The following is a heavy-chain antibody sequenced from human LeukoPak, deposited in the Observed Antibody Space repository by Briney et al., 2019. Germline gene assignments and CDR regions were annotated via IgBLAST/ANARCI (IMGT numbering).Heavy chain of an antibody. CDR3: ARLGYCSGGSCYLDWFDP. J-gene: IGHJ5*02. CDR1: GGSISSYY. Sequence: SETLSLTCTVSGGSISSYYRSWIRQPPGKGLEWIGYIYYSGSTNYNPSLKSRVTISVDTSKNQFSLKLSSVTAADTAVYYCARLGYCSGGSCYLDWFDPWGQGTLVTVSS. D-gene: IGHD2-15*01. CDR2: IYYSGST. V-gene: IGHV4-59*01.